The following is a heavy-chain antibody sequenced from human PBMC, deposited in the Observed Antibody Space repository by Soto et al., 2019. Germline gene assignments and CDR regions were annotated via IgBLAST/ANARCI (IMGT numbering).Heavy chain of an antibody. CDR1: GLTFSVSV. CDR3: TRPAYRVDSVDF. V-gene: IGHV3-73*01. Sequence: EVHLVESGGGLVRPGGSLTLSCSVSGLTFSVSVIHWVRQPPGKGLEWVGRVRTKINDYATSYSESVKGRFTISRDDSKITAWLPTNTLTTDDTAVYYCTRPAYRVDSVDFLRRGTLGTVS. CDR2: VRTKINDYAT. J-gene: IGHJ4*02. D-gene: IGHD2-21*02.